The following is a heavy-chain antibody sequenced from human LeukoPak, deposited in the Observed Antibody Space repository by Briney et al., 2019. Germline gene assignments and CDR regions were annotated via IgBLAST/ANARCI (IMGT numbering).Heavy chain of an antibody. CDR2: ISYDGSKK. V-gene: IGHV3-30*18. Sequence: GGSLRLSCAASGFTFSSYGMQWVRQAPGKGLEWVAVISYDGSKKYYEDSVKGRFTISRDNSNNTLYLQMNSLRAEDTAVYYCAKDNPSGWLYYFDYWGQGTLVTVSS. CDR1: GFTFSSYG. CDR3: AKDNPSGWLYYFDY. D-gene: IGHD6-19*01. J-gene: IGHJ4*02.